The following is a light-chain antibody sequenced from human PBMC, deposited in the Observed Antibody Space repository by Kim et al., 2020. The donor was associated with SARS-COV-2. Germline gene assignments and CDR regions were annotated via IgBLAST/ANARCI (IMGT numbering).Light chain of an antibody. CDR3: QVWDSSSDHPV. CDR2: YDS. CDR1: NVGSKS. J-gene: IGLJ3*02. Sequence: APVKTARIPCGGKNVGSKSVHWYQQKPGQAPVLVIYYDSDRPSGIPERFSGSNSGNTATLTSSRVEAGDEADYYCQVWDSSSDHPVFGGGTQLTVL. V-gene: IGLV3-21*04.